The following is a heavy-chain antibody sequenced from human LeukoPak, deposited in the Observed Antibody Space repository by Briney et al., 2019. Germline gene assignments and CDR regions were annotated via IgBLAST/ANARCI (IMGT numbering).Heavy chain of an antibody. CDR1: GFTFGDYA. CDR2: IRSKAYGGTT. Sequence: PGGSLRLSCTASGFTFGDYAMSWFRQAPGKGLEWVGFIRSKAYGGTTEYAASVKGRFTISRDDSKSIAYLQMNSLKTEDTAVYYCTRGIYDILTGYQYNWFDPWGQGTLVTVSS. D-gene: IGHD3-9*01. V-gene: IGHV3-49*03. J-gene: IGHJ5*02. CDR3: TRGIYDILTGYQYNWFDP.